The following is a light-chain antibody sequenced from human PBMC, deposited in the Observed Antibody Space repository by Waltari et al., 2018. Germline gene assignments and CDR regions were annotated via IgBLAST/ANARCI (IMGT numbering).Light chain of an antibody. CDR2: DAS. CDR1: QDIKQS. J-gene: IGKJ4*01. V-gene: IGKV1-33*01. CDR3: QQYHSVPLT. Sequence: DIHMTQSPSSLSAPVGDRATITCQASQDIKQSLNWFHQKPGTAPEVLIFDASNSQTGAPSRFSGSGSGTDFTFTISSLQPEDMGTYYCQQYHSVPLTFGGGTTVEIK.